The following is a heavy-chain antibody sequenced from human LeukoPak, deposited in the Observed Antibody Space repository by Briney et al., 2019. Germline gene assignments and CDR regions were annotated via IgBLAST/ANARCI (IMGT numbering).Heavy chain of an antibody. CDR1: GFTFSSYA. CDR3: AKVPYYYDSSGYHMSDY. V-gene: IGHV3-23*01. Sequence: HTGRSLRLSCAASGFTFSSYAMSWVRQAPGKGLEWVSAISGSGGSTYYADSVKGRFTISRDNSKNTLYLQMNSLRAEDTAVYYCAKVPYYYDSSGYHMSDYWGQGTLVTVSS. CDR2: ISGSGGST. D-gene: IGHD3-22*01. J-gene: IGHJ4*02.